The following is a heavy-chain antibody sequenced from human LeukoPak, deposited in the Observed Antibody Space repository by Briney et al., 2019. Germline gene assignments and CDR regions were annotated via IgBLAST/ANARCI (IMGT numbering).Heavy chain of an antibody. Sequence: GGSLRLSCAASGFTFSRYSLNWVRQAPGKGLEWVSSIGSSSTYIYYEDSVKGRFTISRDNAKNSLYLQMNSLRAEDTAVYYCAREPAAEYDSSGYPDYWGQGTLVTVSS. CDR2: IGSSSTYI. V-gene: IGHV3-21*04. CDR3: AREPAAEYDSSGYPDY. J-gene: IGHJ4*02. D-gene: IGHD3-22*01. CDR1: GFTFSRYS.